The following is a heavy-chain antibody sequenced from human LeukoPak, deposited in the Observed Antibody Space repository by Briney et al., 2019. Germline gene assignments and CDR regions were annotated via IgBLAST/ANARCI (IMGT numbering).Heavy chain of an antibody. V-gene: IGHV4-34*01. CDR2: IHYSGSA. CDR3: ARGQWFRAF. Sequence: KPSETLSLTCAVYGGSFSGYYWTWIRQPPGKGLEWIGEIHYSGSATYNPSLKSRVPISVDTSKNQFSLKMNSVTAADTAVYYCARGQWFRAFWSRGTPVTVSS. CDR1: GGSFSGYY. J-gene: IGHJ4*02. D-gene: IGHD3-10*01.